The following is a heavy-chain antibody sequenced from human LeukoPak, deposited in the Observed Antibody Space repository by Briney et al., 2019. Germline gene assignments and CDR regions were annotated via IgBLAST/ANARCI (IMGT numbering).Heavy chain of an antibody. J-gene: IGHJ4*02. CDR3: ARGQLGGYSSSWEFDY. D-gene: IGHD6-13*01. CDR1: GYTFTSYD. Sequence: ASVKVSCKASGYTFTSYDINWVRQATGQGLEWVGWMNPNSGNTGYAQKFQGRVTMTRNTSISTAYMELSSLRSEDTAVYYCARGQLGGYSSSWEFDYWGQGTLVTVSS. CDR2: MNPNSGNT. V-gene: IGHV1-8*01.